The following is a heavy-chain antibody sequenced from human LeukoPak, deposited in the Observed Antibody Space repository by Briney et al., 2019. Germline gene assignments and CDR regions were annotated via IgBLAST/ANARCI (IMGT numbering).Heavy chain of an antibody. CDR2: IRRDGSRI. D-gene: IGHD2/OR15-2a*01. Sequence: GGSLRLSCAASGFSFSSYSMNWVRQAPGKGLEWISYIRRDGSRIYYADSVEGRFTISRDNAKNSLYLQMDSLRVEDTAVYYCTRDPHALDFWGQRTLVTVSS. CDR1: GFSFSSYS. CDR3: TRDPHALDF. J-gene: IGHJ4*02. V-gene: IGHV3-48*01.